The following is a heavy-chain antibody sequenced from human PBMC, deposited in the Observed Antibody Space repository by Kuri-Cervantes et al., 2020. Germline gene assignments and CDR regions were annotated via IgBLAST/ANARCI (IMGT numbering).Heavy chain of an antibody. Sequence: GESLKISCAASGFTFSSYGMHWVRQAPGKGLEWVAVIWYDGSNKYYADSVKGRFTISRDNTKNTLYLRMNSLRAEDTAVYYCARGIAVAGLDYWGQGTLVTVSS. V-gene: IGHV3-33*01. CDR1: GFTFSSYG. CDR3: ARGIAVAGLDY. J-gene: IGHJ4*02. D-gene: IGHD6-19*01. CDR2: IWYDGSNK.